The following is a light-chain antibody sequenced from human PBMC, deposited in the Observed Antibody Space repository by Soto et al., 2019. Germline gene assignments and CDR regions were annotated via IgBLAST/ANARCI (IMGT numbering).Light chain of an antibody. Sequence: DIVMTQSPDSLAVSLGERATINCTSSQSVLYSSNNKNYLAWYQQKPGQPPKLLIYWASTRESGVPDRFSGSASETDFALTISSLQAEDVAVYYCQQFYSTPPTFGQGTKLEIK. V-gene: IGKV4-1*01. CDR3: QQFYSTPPT. CDR1: QSVLYSSNNKNY. J-gene: IGKJ2*01. CDR2: WAS.